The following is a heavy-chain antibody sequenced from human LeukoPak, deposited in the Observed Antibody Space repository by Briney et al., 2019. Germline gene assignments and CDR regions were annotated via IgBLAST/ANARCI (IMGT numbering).Heavy chain of an antibody. CDR3: AKLGYCSGGSCPYWYLDL. CDR2: ISGSGGST. V-gene: IGHV3-23*01. CDR1: GFTFSSYA. Sequence: GGSLRLSCAASGFTFSSYAMSWVRQAPGKGLEWVSAISGSGGSTYYADSVKGRFTISRDNSKNTLYLQMNSLRAEDTAVYYCAKLGYCSGGSCPYWYLDLWGRGTLVTVSS. D-gene: IGHD2-15*01. J-gene: IGHJ2*01.